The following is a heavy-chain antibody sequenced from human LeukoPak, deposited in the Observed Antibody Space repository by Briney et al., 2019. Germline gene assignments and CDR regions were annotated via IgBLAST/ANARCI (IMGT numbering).Heavy chain of an antibody. J-gene: IGHJ4*02. Sequence: GGSLRLSCAASGFTFDDYAMHWVRQAPGKGLEWVSGISWNSGSIGYADSVKGRFTISRDNAKNSLYLQMNSLRAEDTALYYCAKEGGYSSSWVFDYWGQGTLVTVSS. V-gene: IGHV3-9*01. CDR2: ISWNSGSI. CDR3: AKEGGYSSSWVFDY. D-gene: IGHD6-13*01. CDR1: GFTFDDYA.